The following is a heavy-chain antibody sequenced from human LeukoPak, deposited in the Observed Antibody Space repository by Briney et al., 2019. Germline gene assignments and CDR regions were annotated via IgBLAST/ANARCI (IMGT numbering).Heavy chain of an antibody. Sequence: GASVKVSCKASGYTFTSYDINWVRQATGQGLEWMGWMNPNSGNTGYAQKFQGRVTMTRNTSISTAYMELSSRRSEDTAVYYCARRGYNWNDLYYYYGMDVWGQGTTVTVSS. CDR1: GYTFTSYD. CDR3: ARRGYNWNDLYYYYGMDV. CDR2: MNPNSGNT. D-gene: IGHD1-1*01. V-gene: IGHV1-8*01. J-gene: IGHJ6*02.